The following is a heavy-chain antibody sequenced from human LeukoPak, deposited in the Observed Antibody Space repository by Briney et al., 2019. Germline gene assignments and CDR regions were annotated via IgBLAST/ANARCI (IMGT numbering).Heavy chain of an antibody. CDR2: IYYSGST. CDR3: ARVVALGGDYDILTGYYGFDH. J-gene: IGHJ4*02. CDR1: GGSISSGGYY. Sequence: SETLSLTCTVSGGSISSGGYYWSWIRQHPGKGLEWIGYIYYSGSTYYNPSLKSRVTISVDTSKNQFSLKLSSVTAADTAVYYCARVVALGGDYDILTGYYGFDHWGQGTLVTVSS. V-gene: IGHV4-31*03. D-gene: IGHD3-9*01.